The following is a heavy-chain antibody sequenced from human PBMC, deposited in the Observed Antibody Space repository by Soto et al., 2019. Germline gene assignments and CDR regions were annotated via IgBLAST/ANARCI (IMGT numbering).Heavy chain of an antibody. CDR1: GGSISSYY. CDR2: IYYSGST. V-gene: IGHV4-59*01. Sequence: SETLSLTCTVSGGSISSYYWSWIRQPPGKGLEWIGYIYYSGSTNYNPSLKSRVTISVDTSKNQFSLKLSSVTAADTAVYYCERGVAMVIDYWGQGTLVTVSS. D-gene: IGHD5-18*01. CDR3: ERGVAMVIDY. J-gene: IGHJ4*02.